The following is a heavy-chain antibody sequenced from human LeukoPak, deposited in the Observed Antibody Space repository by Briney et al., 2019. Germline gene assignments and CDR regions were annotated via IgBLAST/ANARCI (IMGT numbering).Heavy chain of an antibody. D-gene: IGHD6-13*01. V-gene: IGHV4-39*01. CDR3: ARRSAAADY. CDR1: GGSISSSSYY. Sequence: SETLCLTCTVSGGSISSSSYYWGWIRQPPGKGLEWIGSIYYSGSTYYNPSLKSRVTISVDTSKNQFSLKLSSVTAADTAVYYCARRSAAADYWGQGTLVTVSS. CDR2: IYYSGST. J-gene: IGHJ4*02.